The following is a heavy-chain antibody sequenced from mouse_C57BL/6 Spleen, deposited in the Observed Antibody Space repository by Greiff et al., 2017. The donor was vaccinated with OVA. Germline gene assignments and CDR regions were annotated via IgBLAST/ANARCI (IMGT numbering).Heavy chain of an antibody. V-gene: IGHV5-17*01. J-gene: IGHJ4*01. CDR3: EGYDYDALYAMDY. CDR2: ISSGSSTI. Sequence: EVKLVESGGGLVKPGGSLKLSCAASGFTFSDYGMHWVRQAPEKGLEWVAYISSGSSTIYYADTVKGRFTISRDNAKNTLFLQMTSLRSEDTAMYYCEGYDYDALYAMDYWGQGTSVTVSS. CDR1: GFTFSDYG. D-gene: IGHD2-4*01.